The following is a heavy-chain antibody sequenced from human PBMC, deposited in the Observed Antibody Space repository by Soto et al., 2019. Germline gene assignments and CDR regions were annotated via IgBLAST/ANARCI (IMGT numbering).Heavy chain of an antibody. CDR2: ITPIFGTA. Sequence: GASVKVSCKASGGTFSSYAISWVRQAPGQGLEWMGGITPIFGTANSAQKFQGRVTITADESTSTAYMELSSLRSEDTAVYYCLLGGDQNSYYFDYWGQGTLVTVSS. V-gene: IGHV1-69*13. CDR3: LLGGDQNSYYFDY. CDR1: GGTFSSYA. D-gene: IGHD5-18*01. J-gene: IGHJ4*02.